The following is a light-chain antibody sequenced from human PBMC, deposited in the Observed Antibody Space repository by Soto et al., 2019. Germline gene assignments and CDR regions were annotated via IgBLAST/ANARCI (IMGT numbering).Light chain of an antibody. Sequence: EIVLTQSPCTLSLSPGERATLSCRASQTVISSYLAWYQQKPGQAPRLLIFDVSSRATGIPDRFSASGSGTDFTLSISRLEPEDFAVYYCQQYGSSPWTFGQGTKVDIK. V-gene: IGKV3-20*01. CDR3: QQYGSSPWT. J-gene: IGKJ1*01. CDR1: QTVISSY. CDR2: DVS.